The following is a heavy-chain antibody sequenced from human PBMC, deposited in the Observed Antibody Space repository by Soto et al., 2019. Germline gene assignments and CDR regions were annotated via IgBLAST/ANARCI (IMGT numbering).Heavy chain of an antibody. D-gene: IGHD1-26*01. CDR1: GDSVSSSSVT. CDR2: TYYRSKWYN. CDR3: VRLIGNSWLDF. V-gene: IGHV6-1*01. J-gene: IGHJ5*01. Sequence: QVQLQQSEPGLVKPSQTLSLTCAISGDSVSSSSVTWNWIRQSPSRGLEWLGRTYYRSKWYNDYAETVKSRITINPDTSKNQFSLHLNSVTPEYAAVYYCVRLIGNSWLDFWGQGTLVTVSS.